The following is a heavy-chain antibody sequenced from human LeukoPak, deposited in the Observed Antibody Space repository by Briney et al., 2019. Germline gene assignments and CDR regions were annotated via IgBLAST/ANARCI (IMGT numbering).Heavy chain of an antibody. CDR2: IQYDGSKK. J-gene: IGHJ6*04. CDR1: GFTFSSNG. Sequence: GGSLRLSCVAPGFTFSSNGMHWVRQAPGKGLEWVTFIQYDGSKKYYADSVKGRFTISRDNSKNTLYLEMNSLRAEDTAVYYCAELGITMIGGVWGKGTTVTISS. D-gene: IGHD3-10*02. CDR3: AELGITMIGGV. V-gene: IGHV3-30*02.